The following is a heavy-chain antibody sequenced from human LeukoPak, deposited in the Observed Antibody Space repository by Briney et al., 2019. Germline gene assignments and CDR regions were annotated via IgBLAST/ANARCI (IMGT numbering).Heavy chain of an antibody. Sequence: SETLSLTCTVSGGSISSSNFYWDWIRQPPGKGLEWIGSIYYSGSTYYNPSLKSRGTISVDTSKNQFSLKLNSVTAADTAVYYCARRGNGDYVYWGQGTLVTVSS. V-gene: IGHV4-39*01. CDR1: GGSISSSNFY. D-gene: IGHD4-17*01. J-gene: IGHJ4*02. CDR3: ARRGNGDYVY. CDR2: IYYSGST.